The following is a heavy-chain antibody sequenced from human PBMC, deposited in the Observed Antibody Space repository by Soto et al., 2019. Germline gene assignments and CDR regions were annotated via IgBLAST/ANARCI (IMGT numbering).Heavy chain of an antibody. D-gene: IGHD3-3*01. CDR1: GYSFSTYG. J-gene: IGHJ6*02. V-gene: IGHV1-18*01. Sequence: QVQLVQSAGEVKEPGASLKVACKASGYSFSTYGISWVRQAPGQGLEWMGWISTSNGYTNYAQKFQGRVSMTTDTSTNTAYVEVRSLMSDDTAFYFCARDRSFALLEWSLSDSYGMDVWGQGPSVSVSS. CDR2: ISTSNGYT. CDR3: ARDRSFALLEWSLSDSYGMDV.